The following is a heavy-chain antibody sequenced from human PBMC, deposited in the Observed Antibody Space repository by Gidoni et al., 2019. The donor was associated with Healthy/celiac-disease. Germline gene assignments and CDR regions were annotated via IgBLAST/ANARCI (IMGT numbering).Heavy chain of an antibody. J-gene: IGHJ4*02. D-gene: IGHD5-18*01. CDR2: MSSSGSTI. V-gene: IGHV3-11*01. CDR3: ARDLRGYSYGYVGY. CDR1: VFPFSDYY. Sequence: QVQLVESGGGLVKPGGSLRLSCAASVFPFSDYYMSWIRQAPGKGREWVAYMSSSGSTIYYADSVKGRFTISRDNAKNSLYLQMNSLRAEDTAVYYCARDLRGYSYGYVGYWGQGTLVTVSS.